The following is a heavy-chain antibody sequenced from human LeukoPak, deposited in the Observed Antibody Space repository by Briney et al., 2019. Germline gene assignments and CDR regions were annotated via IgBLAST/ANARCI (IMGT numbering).Heavy chain of an antibody. CDR1: GYSFTDHS. J-gene: IGHJ4*02. CDR3: ARDHNLGHDY. V-gene: IGHV1-2*02. CDR2: IQPISGDT. Sequence: ASVKDSCKAPGYSFTDHSLHWLRETPGERLERMGCIQPISGDTNYAQRFQGRVSLTRDTSISKANKELSSLRSDNTAVYYCARDHNLGHDYWGQRTLFSVSS. D-gene: IGHD1-20*01.